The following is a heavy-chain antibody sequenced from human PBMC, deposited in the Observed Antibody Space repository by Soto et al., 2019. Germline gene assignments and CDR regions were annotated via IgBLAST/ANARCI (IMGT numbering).Heavy chain of an antibody. D-gene: IGHD1-7*01. Sequence: RASVKVSCKVSGYTLTELSMHWVRQAPGKGLEWMGGFDPEDGETIYAQKFQGRVTMTEDTSTDTAYMELSSLRSEDTAVYYCATGGRTGTRHWYFDLWGRGTLVTV. CDR2: FDPEDGET. V-gene: IGHV1-24*01. J-gene: IGHJ2*01. CDR3: ATGGRTGTRHWYFDL. CDR1: GYTLTELS.